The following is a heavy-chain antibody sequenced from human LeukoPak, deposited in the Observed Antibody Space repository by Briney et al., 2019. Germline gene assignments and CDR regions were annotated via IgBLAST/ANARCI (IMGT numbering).Heavy chain of an antibody. J-gene: IGHJ6*02. V-gene: IGHV4-61*01. Sequence: PSETLSLTCTVSGGSVSSGRYDWSWFRRPPGKGLERIGYIYYSGRTNYHPSLKSRVTISVDTSKNQFALKLSSVTAADTAVYYCAKVSLDYGGNSATASGTYYYYGMDVWGQGTTVTVSS. CDR3: AKVSLDYGGNSATASGTYYYYGMDV. CDR2: IYYSGRT. CDR1: GGSVSSGRYD. D-gene: IGHD4-23*01.